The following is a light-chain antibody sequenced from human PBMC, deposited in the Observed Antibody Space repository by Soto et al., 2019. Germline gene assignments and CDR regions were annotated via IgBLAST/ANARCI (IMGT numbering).Light chain of an antibody. CDR3: QQYGSSPWT. Sequence: EIVLTQSPGTLCLSPGERATLSCRAIQSVSSSYLAWYQQKPGQAPRLLIYGASSRATGIPDRFSGSGSGTDFTLTISRLEPEDFAVYYCQQYGSSPWTFGQGTKVDIK. J-gene: IGKJ1*01. CDR2: GAS. CDR1: QSVSSSY. V-gene: IGKV3-20*01.